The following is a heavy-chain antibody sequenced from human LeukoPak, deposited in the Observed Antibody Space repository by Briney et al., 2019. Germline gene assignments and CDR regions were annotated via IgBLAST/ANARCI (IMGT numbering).Heavy chain of an antibody. CDR2: ISYDGSNK. V-gene: IGHV3-30-3*01. D-gene: IGHD2-2*01. CDR3: ARGNIVVVPAAIPGGLNWFDP. Sequence: GGSLRLSCAASGFPFSSHAMPSVRQAPGKGLEWVAVISYDGSNKYYADSVKGRFTISRDNSKNTLYLQMNSLRAEDTAVYYCARGNIVVVPAAIPGGLNWFDPWGQGTLVTVSS. CDR1: GFPFSSHA. J-gene: IGHJ5*02.